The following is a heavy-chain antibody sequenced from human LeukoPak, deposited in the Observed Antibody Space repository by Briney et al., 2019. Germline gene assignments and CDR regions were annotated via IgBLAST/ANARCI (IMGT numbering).Heavy chain of an antibody. CDR3: ARDLWSKVGARGYFDY. V-gene: IGHV1-69*06. D-gene: IGHD1-26*01. CDR1: GGTFSSYA. J-gene: IGHJ4*02. Sequence: SVKVSCKASGGTFSSYAISWVRQAPGQGLEWMGGIIPIFGTANYAQKFQGRVTITADKSTSTAYMELSSLRSEDTAVYYCARDLWSKVGARGYFDYWGQGTLVTVSS. CDR2: IIPIFGTA.